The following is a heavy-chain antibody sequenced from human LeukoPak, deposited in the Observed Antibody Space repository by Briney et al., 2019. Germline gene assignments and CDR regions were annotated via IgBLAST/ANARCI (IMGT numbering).Heavy chain of an antibody. D-gene: IGHD4-17*01. V-gene: IGHV3-53*01. CDR1: GFTDSSNY. CDR3: ARDYEVDYGDFTDP. CDR2: IYTGGNT. Sequence: GGSLRLSCAASGFTDSSNYMNWVRQAPGKGLEWVSLIYTGGNTFYADSVKGRFTISRDISKNTLYLQMNSLRAEDTAVYYCARDYEVDYGDFTDPWGQGTLVTVSS. J-gene: IGHJ5*02.